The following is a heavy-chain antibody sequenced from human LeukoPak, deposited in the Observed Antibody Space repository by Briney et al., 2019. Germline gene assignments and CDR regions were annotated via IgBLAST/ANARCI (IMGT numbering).Heavy chain of an antibody. J-gene: IGHJ5*02. Sequence: SETLSLTCTVSGGSISSYYWSWIRQPAGKGLEWIGRIYTSGSTNYNPSLKSRVTMSVDTSKNQFSLKLSSVTAADTAVYYCARDNSEQWLVDNWFDPWGQGTLVTVSS. D-gene: IGHD6-19*01. V-gene: IGHV4-4*07. CDR2: IYTSGST. CDR3: ARDNSEQWLVDNWFDP. CDR1: GGSISSYY.